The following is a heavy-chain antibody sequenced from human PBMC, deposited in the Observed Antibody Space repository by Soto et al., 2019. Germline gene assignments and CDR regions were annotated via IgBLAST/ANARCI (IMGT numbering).Heavy chain of an antibody. CDR1: GFTFSSYW. V-gene: IGHV3-74*01. CDR2: INSDGSTT. Sequence: PVGSLRLSCAASGFTFSSYWMHWVRQAPGRGLVWVSHINSDGSTTTYADSVEGRFTFTRDTVATTVNMELTSLTSEDTAVYYCGRDQSGTGYYVDWFDPWGQGTLVTVSS. J-gene: IGHJ5*02. D-gene: IGHD3-10*02. CDR3: GRDQSGTGYYVDWFDP.